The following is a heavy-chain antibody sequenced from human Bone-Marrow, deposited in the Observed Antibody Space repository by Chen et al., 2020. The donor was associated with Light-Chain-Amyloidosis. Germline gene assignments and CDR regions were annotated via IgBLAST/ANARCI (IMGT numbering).Heavy chain of an antibody. CDR2: ISYDGYT. CDR1: GDSIRGTNYS. D-gene: IGHD6-13*01. J-gene: IGHJ4*02. CDR3: AREIRLATPAAVTPDY. V-gene: IGHV4-39*07. Sequence: QLQLQESGPGLVKPSETLSLTCTVSGDSIRGTNYSWGWIRQPPGEGLEWIGTISYDGYTYYNPSLKSRVTSSLDTSKNQVSLKLSSVTAADTAVYYCAREIRLATPAAVTPDYWGQGTLVTVSS.